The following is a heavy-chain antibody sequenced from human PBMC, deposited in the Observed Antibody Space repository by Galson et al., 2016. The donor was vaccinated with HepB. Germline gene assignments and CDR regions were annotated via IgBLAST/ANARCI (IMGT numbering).Heavy chain of an antibody. J-gene: IGHJ4*02. Sequence: SLRLSCAASGFTFSSYGMHWVRQAPGKGLEWVAVISNDGSKEYNADSVKGRFTISRDNSKNTLYLQMNSLRAEDTAVYYCAKVGDYGGNPFDYWGQGTLVTVSS. CDR2: ISNDGSKE. V-gene: IGHV3-30*18. CDR3: AKVGDYGGNPFDY. CDR1: GFTFSSYG. D-gene: IGHD4-23*01.